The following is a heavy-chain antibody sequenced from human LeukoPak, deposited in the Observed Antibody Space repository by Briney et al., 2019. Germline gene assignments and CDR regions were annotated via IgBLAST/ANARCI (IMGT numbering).Heavy chain of an antibody. J-gene: IGHJ1*01. CDR3: ATDPDCSSSSCYPEYFQH. V-gene: IGHV5-51*01. CDR2: IYLGDSET. Sequence: GESLKISCKDSGYTLTSSWIAWVRQMPGKSLEWMGIIYLGDSETRYSPSFQGQVTISADKSISTAYLQWSSLKASDTAMYYCATDPDCSSSSCYPEYFQHWGQGTLVTVSS. D-gene: IGHD2-2*01. CDR1: GYTLTSSW.